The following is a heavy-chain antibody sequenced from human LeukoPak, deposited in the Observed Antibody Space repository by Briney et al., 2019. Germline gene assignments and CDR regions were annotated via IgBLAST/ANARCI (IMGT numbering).Heavy chain of an antibody. J-gene: IGHJ5*02. CDR2: IYYSGST. Sequence: SETLSLTCTVSGGSISSGGYYWSWIRQHPGKGLEWIGYIYYSGSTYYNPSLKSRVTISVDTSKNQFSLKLSSVTAADTAVHYCARDRSRDGYNHWGQGTLVTVSS. V-gene: IGHV4-31*03. D-gene: IGHD5-24*01. CDR3: ARDRSRDGYNH. CDR1: GGSISSGGYY.